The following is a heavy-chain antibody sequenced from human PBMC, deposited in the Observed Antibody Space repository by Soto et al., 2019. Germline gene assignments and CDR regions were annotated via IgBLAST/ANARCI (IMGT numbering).Heavy chain of an antibody. J-gene: IGHJ5*02. V-gene: IGHV4-39*01. CDR1: GGSISSHIYY. CDR3: ATGGQLTGELNWFDP. CDR2: IYYSGST. Sequence: QLQLQESGPGLVKSSETLSLTCTVSGGSISSHIYYWGWIRQSPGKGLEWIGSIYYSGSTYYNPSLKIRVTIAVDTSKNQFSLKLSSVTAANTAVYYCATGGQLTGELNWFDPWGQGTLVTVSS. D-gene: IGHD3-9*01.